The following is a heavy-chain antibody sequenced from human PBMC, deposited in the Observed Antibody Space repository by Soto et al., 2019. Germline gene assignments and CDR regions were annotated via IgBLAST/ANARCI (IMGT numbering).Heavy chain of an antibody. Sequence: QVQFVESGGGLVKPGGSLRLSCAASGFAFSDQYMSWFRQTPGGGLEWISYISGNTLYTNYADSVRGRFTISRDNAKNSLYLQMDSLRVEETAIYYCAGDPRLPDFWGPGTLVSVSS. CDR2: ISGNTLYT. D-gene: IGHD5-12*01. V-gene: IGHV3-11*05. CDR1: GFAFSDQY. J-gene: IGHJ4*02. CDR3: AGDPRLPDF.